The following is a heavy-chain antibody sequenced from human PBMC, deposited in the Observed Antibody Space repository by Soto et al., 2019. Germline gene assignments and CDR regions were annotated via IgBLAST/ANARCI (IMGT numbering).Heavy chain of an antibody. D-gene: IGHD3-16*02. CDR2: IKEDGSEE. CDR1: GLSFRTYW. Sequence: EVQLVESGGGLVQPGGSLRLSCSTSGLSFRTYWMSWVRQAPGKGLEWVANIKEDGSEEYYVDSVEGRFTISRDSAKNSLYLQMNRLKAEDTALYYCATYSDYNWETYRFRYWGQGTLVTVSS. J-gene: IGHJ4*02. V-gene: IGHV3-7*01. CDR3: ATYSDYNWETYRFRY.